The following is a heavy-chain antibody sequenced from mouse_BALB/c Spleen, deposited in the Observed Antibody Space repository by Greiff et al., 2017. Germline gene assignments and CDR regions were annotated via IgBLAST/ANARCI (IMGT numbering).Heavy chain of an antibody. Sequence: EVKLVESGAGLVKPGGSLKFSCAASGFTFSSSTMPWVRQTPEQRLERIATISTGGGNTNYPYSVKGRFTISTDKAKNNLYLQMSSLTSEDTALYYCARTANYDFDYWGQGTTLTVSS. D-gene: IGHD2-4*01. CDR2: ISTGGGNT. CDR3: ARTANYDFDY. V-gene: IGHV5-9*03. CDR1: GFTFSSST. J-gene: IGHJ2*01.